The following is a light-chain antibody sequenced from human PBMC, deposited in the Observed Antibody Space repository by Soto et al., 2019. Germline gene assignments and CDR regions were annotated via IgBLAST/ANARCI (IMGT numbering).Light chain of an antibody. J-gene: IGLJ3*02. Sequence: QAVVTQPPSASGTPGQVFTISCSGSNSNIGDNSVNWYQQLPGTAPKLLIYSDNRRPSGVPDRFSGSKSGTSASLAISGLQSEDEAEYYCASWDASLGGWVFGGGTKLTVL. V-gene: IGLV1-44*01. CDR3: ASWDASLGGWV. CDR2: SDN. CDR1: NSNIGDNS.